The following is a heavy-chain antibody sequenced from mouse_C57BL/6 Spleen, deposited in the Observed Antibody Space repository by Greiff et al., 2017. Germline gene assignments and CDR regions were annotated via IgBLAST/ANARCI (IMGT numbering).Heavy chain of an antibody. J-gene: IGHJ3*01. V-gene: IGHV1-76*01. CDR2: IYPGSGNT. CDR3: AREELRLFAY. D-gene: IGHD3-2*02. CDR1: GYTFTDYY. Sequence: QVQLQQSGAELVRPGASVKLSCKASGYTFTDYYINWVKQRPGQGLEWIARIYPGSGNTYYNEKFKGKATLTAEKSSSTAYMQLSSLTSEDSAVYFCAREELRLFAYWGQGTLVTVSA.